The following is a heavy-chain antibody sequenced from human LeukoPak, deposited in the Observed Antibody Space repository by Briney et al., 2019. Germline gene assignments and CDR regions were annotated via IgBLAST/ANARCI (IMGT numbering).Heavy chain of an antibody. CDR1: GFTFSNYW. CDR3: ARDQDYGGNFHFDY. D-gene: IGHD4-23*01. J-gene: IGHJ4*02. CDR2: ISTDGSST. V-gene: IGHV3-74*01. Sequence: PGGSLRLSCAASGFTFSNYWMHWVRQAPGKGLVWVSRISTDGSSTHYADSVKGRFTISRDNSKNTLYLQMNSLRAEDTAVYYCARDQDYGGNFHFDYWGQGTLVTVSS.